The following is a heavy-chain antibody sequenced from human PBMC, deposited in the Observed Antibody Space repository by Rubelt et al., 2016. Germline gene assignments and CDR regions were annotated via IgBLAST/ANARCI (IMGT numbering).Heavy chain of an antibody. CDR3: ARLGMVYIGGARYYYYMDV. D-gene: IGHD2-8*01. CDR2: FPYSGNT. Sequence: QLQLQESGPGLVKPSETLSLICSVSGASVSSATAYWGWFRQSPGQGLEWIGYFPYSGNTYYSPSLMGRATISVDTSKDQFSLNVSSVTAGDTAGYFCARLGMVYIGGARYYYYMDVWGKGTTVTVS. V-gene: IGHV4-39*07. CDR1: GASVSSATAY. J-gene: IGHJ6*03.